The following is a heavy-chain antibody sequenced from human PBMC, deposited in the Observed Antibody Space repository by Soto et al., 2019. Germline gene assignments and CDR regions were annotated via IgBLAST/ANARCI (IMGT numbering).Heavy chain of an antibody. CDR2: INSDGSTT. V-gene: IGHV3-74*01. Sequence: GGSLRLSCAASGFSFSSYWLHWVRQAPGKGLVWVSRINSDGSTTGYADSVKGRFTISRDNAQNTLYLQMSSLRAEDTAVYYCASPYLPTWGQGTMVTVSS. CDR1: GFSFSSYW. CDR3: ASPYLPT. J-gene: IGHJ3*01.